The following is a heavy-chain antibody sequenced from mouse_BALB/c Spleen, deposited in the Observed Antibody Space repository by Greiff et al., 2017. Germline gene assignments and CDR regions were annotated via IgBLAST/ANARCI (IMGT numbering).Heavy chain of an antibody. Sequence: VMLVESGPGLVAPSQSLSITCTVSGFSLTSYGVHWVRQPPGKGLEWLGVIWAGGSTNYNSALMSRLSISKDNSKSQVFLKMNSLHTDDTAMYYCARDGGLRRGYPMDYWGQGTSVTVSS. CDR1: GFSLTSYG. CDR3: ARDGGLRRGYPMDY. D-gene: IGHD2-4*01. V-gene: IGHV2-9*02. CDR2: IWAGGST. J-gene: IGHJ4*01.